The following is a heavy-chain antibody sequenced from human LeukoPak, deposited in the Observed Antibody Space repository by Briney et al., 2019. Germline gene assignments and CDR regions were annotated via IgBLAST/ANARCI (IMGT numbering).Heavy chain of an antibody. V-gene: IGHV3-21*01. J-gene: IGHJ4*02. CDR2: ISSSSSYI. Sequence: GGSLRLSCAASGFTFSSYSMNWVRQAPGKGLEWVSSISSSSSYIYYADSVKGRFTISRDNAKNSLYLQMDSLRAEDTAVYYCARDYTVTAFDYWGQGTLVTVSS. CDR1: GFTFSSYS. CDR3: ARDYTVTAFDY. D-gene: IGHD2-21*02.